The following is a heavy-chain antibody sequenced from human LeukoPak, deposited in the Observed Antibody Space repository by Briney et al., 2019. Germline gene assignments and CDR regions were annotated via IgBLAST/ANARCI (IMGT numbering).Heavy chain of an antibody. J-gene: IGHJ4*02. CDR1: GGSFSGYY. V-gene: IGHV4-34*01. CDR3: ARGIGYGPRFDY. CDR2: INHSGST. D-gene: IGHD5-18*01. Sequence: SETPSLTCAVYGGSFSGYYWSWIRQPPGKGLEWIGEINHSGSTNYNPSLKSRVTISVDTSKNQFSLKLSSVTAADTAVYYCARGIGYGPRFDYWGQGTLVTVSS.